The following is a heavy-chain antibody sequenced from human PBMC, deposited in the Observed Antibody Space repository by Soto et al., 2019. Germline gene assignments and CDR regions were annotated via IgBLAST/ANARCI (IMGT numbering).Heavy chain of an antibody. Sequence: GGSLRLSCAASGFTFSSYAMHWVRQAPGKGLEWVAVISYDGSNKYYADSVKGRFTISRANSKNTLYLQMNSLRAEDTAVYYCARYSLPTMVRGVINCGMDVWGQGTTVTVSS. CDR1: GFTFSSYA. CDR3: ARYSLPTMVRGVINCGMDV. D-gene: IGHD3-10*01. J-gene: IGHJ6*02. V-gene: IGHV3-30*04. CDR2: ISYDGSNK.